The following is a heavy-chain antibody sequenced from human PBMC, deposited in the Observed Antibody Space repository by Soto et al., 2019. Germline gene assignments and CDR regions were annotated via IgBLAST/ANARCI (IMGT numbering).Heavy chain of an antibody. CDR2: SRTSGST. D-gene: IGHD3-22*01. J-gene: IGHJ4*02. Sequence: SETLSLTCVVYARLDSSYYATWVSHPHRLGLEWIGESRTSGSTNYNPSLKSRVTMSVDTSKNQFSLKLSSVTAADTAVYYCARGITMIVGVRRDSPDGYYIDSWGQGTPVTVSS. V-gene: IGHV4-34*01. CDR3: ARGITMIVGVRRDSPDGYYIDS. CDR1: ARLDSSYY.